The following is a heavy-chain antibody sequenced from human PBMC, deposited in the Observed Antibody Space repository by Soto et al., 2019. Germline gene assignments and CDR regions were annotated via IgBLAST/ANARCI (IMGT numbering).Heavy chain of an antibody. CDR2: INSDGSST. J-gene: IGHJ3*02. D-gene: IGHD6-13*01. CDR1: GFTFSSYW. V-gene: IGHV3-74*01. CDR3: ARGQLVGSAFDI. Sequence: GGSLRLSCAASGFTFSSYWMHWVRQAPGKGLVWVSRINSDGSSTSYADSVKGRFTTSRDNAKNTLYLQMNSLRAEDTAVYYCARGQLVGSAFDIWGQGTMVTVSS.